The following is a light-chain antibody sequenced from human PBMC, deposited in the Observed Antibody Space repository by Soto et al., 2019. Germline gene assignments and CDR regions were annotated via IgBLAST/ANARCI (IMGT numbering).Light chain of an antibody. CDR2: NNN. CDR3: ATWDDDLYTPI. V-gene: IGLV1-44*01. Sequence: QSVLTQPPSASGTPGQRVTISCSGSSSNVGSNSVNWYQHFPGTAPKVLIYNNNQRPSGVPDRFSGSKSGTSASLAITGLRSDDEADYYCATWDDDLYTPIIGGGTKLTVL. J-gene: IGLJ2*01. CDR1: SSNVGSNS.